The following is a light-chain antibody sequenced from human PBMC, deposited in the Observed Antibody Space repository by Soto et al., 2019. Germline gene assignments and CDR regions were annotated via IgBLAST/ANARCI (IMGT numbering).Light chain of an antibody. CDR2: DAS. CDR1: QNINNY. CDR3: QQYDHYPIT. Sequence: SQMTQSRSSLSASVGLRFTITCQASQNINNYLNWYQQKTGRAPKLMIYDASNLEAGVPSRFRGSGYGTEFNLTISSLQTDDLASYYCQQYDHYPITFGQGTRLEIK. V-gene: IGKV1-33*01. J-gene: IGKJ5*01.